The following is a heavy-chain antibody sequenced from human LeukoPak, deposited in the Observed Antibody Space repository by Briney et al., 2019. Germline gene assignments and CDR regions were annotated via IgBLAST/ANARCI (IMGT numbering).Heavy chain of an antibody. D-gene: IGHD2-8*01. Sequence: GGSVRLSRAASGFIFSSYAMSWVRQAPGKGLEWVSTISGSGASTYYADSVKGRFAISRNNSKNTLYLQMNSLRAEDTAVYYCAKDRSCTNEISHADFDYWGQGTLVTVSS. CDR3: AKDRSCTNEISHADFDY. CDR1: GFIFSSYA. CDR2: ISGSGAST. J-gene: IGHJ4*02. V-gene: IGHV3-23*01.